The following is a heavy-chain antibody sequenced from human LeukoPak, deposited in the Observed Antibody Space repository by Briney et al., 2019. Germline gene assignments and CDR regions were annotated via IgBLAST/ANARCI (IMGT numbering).Heavy chain of an antibody. CDR1: GGTFNSYA. Sequence: GASVKVSCKASGGTFNSYAISWVRQAPGQGLEWMGRIIPILGIANYAQKFQGRVTITADKSTSTAYMELSSLRSEDTAVYYCARVASDWSNDDYWGQGTLVTVSS. V-gene: IGHV1-69*04. D-gene: IGHD3-9*01. CDR2: IIPILGIA. CDR3: ARVASDWSNDDY. J-gene: IGHJ4*02.